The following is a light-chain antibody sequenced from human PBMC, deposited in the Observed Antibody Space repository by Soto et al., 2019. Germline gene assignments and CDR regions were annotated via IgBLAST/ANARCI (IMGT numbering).Light chain of an antibody. CDR2: LGS. V-gene: IGKV2-28*01. Sequence: DLVMTQSPLSLPVTPGEPASISCSSSQSLLHINGDTYLDWYLQRPGQSPQLLIYLGSNRASGVPDRFSGNGSGTDFTLKISRVEADDVGVYYCMQALQSPFTCGPGTKVDI. CDR1: QSLLHINGDTY. CDR3: MQALQSPFT. J-gene: IGKJ3*01.